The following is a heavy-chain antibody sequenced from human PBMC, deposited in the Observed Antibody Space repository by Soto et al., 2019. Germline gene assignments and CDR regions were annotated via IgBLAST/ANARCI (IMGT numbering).Heavy chain of an antibody. J-gene: IGHJ6*02. Sequence: SLRLSCAASGFTFSSYGMHWVRQAPGKGLEWVAVISYDGSNKYYADSVKGRFTISRGNSKNTLYLQMNSLRAEDTAVYYCAKDGWFGELNYGMDVWGQGTTVTVSS. V-gene: IGHV3-30*18. CDR1: GFTFSSYG. CDR2: ISYDGSNK. D-gene: IGHD3-10*01. CDR3: AKDGWFGELNYGMDV.